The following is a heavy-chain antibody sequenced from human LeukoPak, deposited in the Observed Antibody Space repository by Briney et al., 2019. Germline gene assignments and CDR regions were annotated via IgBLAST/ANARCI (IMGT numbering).Heavy chain of an antibody. J-gene: IGHJ3*02. V-gene: IGHV3-23*01. D-gene: IGHD3-9*01. CDR2: LSGSGAST. CDR1: GFTFGSYA. Sequence: GGSLRLSCAASGFTFGSYAMSWVRQAPGKGLEWVSVLSGSGASTYYADSVKGRFTISRDNSKNTLYLQMNSLRAEDTAVYYCAKETSYYDILGDAFDIWGQGTMVTVSS. CDR3: AKETSYYDILGDAFDI.